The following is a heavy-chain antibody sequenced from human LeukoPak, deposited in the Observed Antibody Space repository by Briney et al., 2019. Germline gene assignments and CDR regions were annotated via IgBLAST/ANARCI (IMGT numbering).Heavy chain of an antibody. CDR1: GYTFTSYG. D-gene: IGHD5-18*01. J-gene: IGHJ4*02. V-gene: IGHV1-18*01. Sequence: ASVKVSCKASGYTFTSYGISWVRQAPGQGLEWMGWISAYNGNTNYAQKLQGRVTMTTNTSTSTAYMELRSLRSDDTAVYYCAREDTAMVTPIHWGQGTLVTVSS. CDR3: AREDTAMVTPIH. CDR2: ISAYNGNT.